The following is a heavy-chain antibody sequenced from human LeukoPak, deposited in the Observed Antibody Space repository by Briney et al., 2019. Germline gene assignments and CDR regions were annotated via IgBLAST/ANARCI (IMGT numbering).Heavy chain of an antibody. CDR3: ARAFPGVVPPAPWGFDP. J-gene: IGHJ5*02. CDR2: INSNSGGT. CDR1: GYTLIGYY. D-gene: IGHD2-2*01. V-gene: IGHV1-2*02. Sequence: ASVKVSCKASGYTLIGYYMHWVRQAPGQGLEWMGWINSNSGGTNYAQKFQGRVTMTRDASISTAYMELRSLRSDDTAVYYCARAFPGVVPPAPWGFDPWGQGTLVTVSS.